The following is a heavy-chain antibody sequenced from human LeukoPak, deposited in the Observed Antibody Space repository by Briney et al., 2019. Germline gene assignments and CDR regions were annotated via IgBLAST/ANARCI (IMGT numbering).Heavy chain of an antibody. CDR1: GYSISSGYY. D-gene: IGHD2-21*01. V-gene: IGHV4-38-2*01. Sequence: PSETLSLTCAVSGYSISSGYYWGWIRQPPGKGLEWIGSIYHSGSTYYNPSLKSRVTISVDTSKNQFSLKLSSVTAADTAVYYCARVFFRNWFDPGAREPWSPSPQ. CDR2: IYHSGST. CDR3: ARVFFRNWFDP. J-gene: IGHJ5*02.